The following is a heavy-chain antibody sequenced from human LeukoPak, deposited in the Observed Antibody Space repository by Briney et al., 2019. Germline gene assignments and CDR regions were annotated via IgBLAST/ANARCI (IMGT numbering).Heavy chain of an antibody. CDR2: INAGNGNI. Sequence: ASVKVSCKASGYTFTTYAMNWVRQAPGQRLEWMGWINAGNGNIRYSQEFQGRVTITRDTSATTAYMELSSLTSEDMAVYYCVRGIWSSHTVGYYFDNWGQGTLVTVSS. D-gene: IGHD6-13*01. V-gene: IGHV1-3*03. CDR3: VRGIWSSHTVGYYFDN. CDR1: GYTFTTYA. J-gene: IGHJ4*02.